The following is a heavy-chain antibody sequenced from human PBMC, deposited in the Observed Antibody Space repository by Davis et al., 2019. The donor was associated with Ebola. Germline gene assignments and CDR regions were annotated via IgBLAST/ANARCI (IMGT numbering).Heavy chain of an antibody. CDR2: IYYSGST. V-gene: IGHV4-30-4*01. CDR3: ARPIGGYYSDYYFDY. CDR1: GGSISSGDYY. Sequence: SETLSLTCTVSGGSISSGDYYWSWIRQPPGKGLEWIGYIYYSGSTYYNPSLKSRVTISVDTSKNPFSLKLSSVTAADTAVYYCARPIGGYYSDYYFDYWGQGTLVTVSS. J-gene: IGHJ4*02. D-gene: IGHD3-22*01.